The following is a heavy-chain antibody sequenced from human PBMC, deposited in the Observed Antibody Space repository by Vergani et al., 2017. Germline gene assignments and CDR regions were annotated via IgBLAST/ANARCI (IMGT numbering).Heavy chain of an antibody. J-gene: IGHJ4*02. CDR2: ISGSGGST. CDR3: AKACSSTSCFDY. V-gene: IGHV3-23*01. CDR1: GFTFSSYA. Sequence: EVQLLESGGGLVQPGGSLRLSCAASGFTFSSYAMSWVRQAPGKGLEWVSAISGSGGSTYYADSVKSRFTISRDNSKNTLYLQMNSLRAEDTAVYYCAKACSSTSCFDYWGQGTLVTVSS. D-gene: IGHD2-2*01.